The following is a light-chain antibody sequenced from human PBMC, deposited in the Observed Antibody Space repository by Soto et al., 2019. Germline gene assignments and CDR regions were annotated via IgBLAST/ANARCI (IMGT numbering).Light chain of an antibody. CDR2: SAS. V-gene: IGKV1-39*01. Sequence: DIQMTQSPASLTACVGDRVTITCLPSQSIISYLNWYQQKAAKAPKLLIYSASSLQSGVPSRFSGSGSGTDFTLTISSLQPEDFATYFCQQRYTTPITFGQGTRLEIK. CDR3: QQRYTTPIT. J-gene: IGKJ5*01. CDR1: QSIISY.